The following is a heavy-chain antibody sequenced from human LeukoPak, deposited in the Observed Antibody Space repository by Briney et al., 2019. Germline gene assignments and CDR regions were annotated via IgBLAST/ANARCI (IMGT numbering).Heavy chain of an antibody. D-gene: IGHD3-9*01. J-gene: IGHJ4*02. CDR2: INHSGST. CDR1: GFTFTSYA. Sequence: GSLRLSCVASGFTFTSYAMGWVRQPPGKGLEWIGEINHSGSTNYNPSLKSRVTISVDTSKNQFSLKLSSVTAADTAVYYCARIYDILTGYLDYWGQGTLVTVSS. V-gene: IGHV4-34*01. CDR3: ARIYDILTGYLDY.